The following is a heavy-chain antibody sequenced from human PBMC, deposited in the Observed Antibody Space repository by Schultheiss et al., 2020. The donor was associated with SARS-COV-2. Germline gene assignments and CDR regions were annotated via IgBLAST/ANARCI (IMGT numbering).Heavy chain of an antibody. D-gene: IGHD6-6*01. J-gene: IGHJ6*03. V-gene: IGHV4-39*01. CDR2: IYYSGST. CDR1: GGSISSSSYY. Sequence: SETLSLTCTVSGGSISSSSYYWGWIRQPPGKGLEWIGSIYYSGSTYYNPSLKSRVTISVDTSKNQFSLKLSSVTAADTAVYYCVRPGIAARGTMGYYYYYMDVWGKGTTVTVSS. CDR3: VRPGIAARGTMGYYYYYMDV.